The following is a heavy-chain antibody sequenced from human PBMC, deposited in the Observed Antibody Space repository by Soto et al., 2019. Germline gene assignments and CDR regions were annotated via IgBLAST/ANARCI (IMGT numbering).Heavy chain of an antibody. J-gene: IGHJ4*02. CDR2: ISAYNGKT. CDR1: GYTFTSYG. D-gene: IGHD6-13*01. V-gene: IGHV1-18*01. Sequence: ASVKVSCKASGYTFTSYGISWVRQAPGQGLEWMGWISAYNGKTNYAQKLQGRVTMTTDTSTSTAYMELRSLRSDDTAVYYCARDWRIAAAGTDTDTFDYWGQGTLVTVSS. CDR3: ARDWRIAAAGTDTDTFDY.